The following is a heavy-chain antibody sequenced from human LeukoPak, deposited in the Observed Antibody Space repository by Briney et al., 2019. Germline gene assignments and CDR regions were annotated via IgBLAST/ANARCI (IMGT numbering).Heavy chain of an antibody. V-gene: IGHV4-61*02. J-gene: IGHJ4*02. CDR3: ARDRGTWNDDGFDY. Sequence: SETLSLTCTVSGGSISSGSYYWTWIRQPAGKGLEWIGRIYTSGSTNYNPSLKSRVTMSVDTSKNQFSLKLSSVTAADTAVYYCARDRGTWNDDGFDYWGQGTLVTVSS. CDR1: GGSISSGSYY. D-gene: IGHD1-1*01. CDR2: IYTSGST.